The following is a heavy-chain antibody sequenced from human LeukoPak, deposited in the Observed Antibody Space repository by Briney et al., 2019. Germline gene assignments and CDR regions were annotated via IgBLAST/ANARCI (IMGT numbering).Heavy chain of an antibody. Sequence: GGSLRLSCAASGFTFSSYAMSWVRQAPGKGLEWVSAISGSGGSTYYADSVKGRFTISRDNSKNTLYLQMNSLRAEDTAVYYCAKDMAGYDFWSGQDADYWGQGTLVTVSS. D-gene: IGHD3-3*01. CDR2: ISGSGGST. CDR1: GFTFSSYA. CDR3: AKDMAGYDFWSGQDADY. J-gene: IGHJ4*02. V-gene: IGHV3-23*01.